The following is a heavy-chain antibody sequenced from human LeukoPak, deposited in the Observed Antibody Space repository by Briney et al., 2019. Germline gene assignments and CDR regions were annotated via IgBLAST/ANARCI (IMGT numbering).Heavy chain of an antibody. CDR3: ARAARGRCGAGDAFDI. J-gene: IGHJ3*02. CDR2: INPHSGGT. V-gene: IGHV1-2*02. CDR1: GYTFTGYY. D-gene: IGHD3-10*01. Sequence: ASVKVSCKASGYTFTGYYMHCVRQPPAQGREWMGGINPHSGGTNYAQKFQRRVTITRDTSISTVYMEVNRLRCGDAAVFYCARAARGRCGAGDAFDIWGQGTKVTVSS.